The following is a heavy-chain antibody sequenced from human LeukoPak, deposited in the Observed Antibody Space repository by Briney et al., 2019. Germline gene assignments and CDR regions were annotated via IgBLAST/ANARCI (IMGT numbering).Heavy chain of an antibody. D-gene: IGHD1-1*01. CDR1: GFTFSSYG. J-gene: IGHJ4*02. V-gene: IGHV3-30*18. CDR3: AKGFVRYNIQFDY. CDR2: ISYDGSNK. Sequence: PPGRSLRLSCAASGFTFSSYGMHWVRQAPGKGLEWVAVISYDGSNKYYADSVKGRFTISRDNSKNTLYLQMNSLRAEDTALYYCAKGFVRYNIQFDYWGQGALVTVSS.